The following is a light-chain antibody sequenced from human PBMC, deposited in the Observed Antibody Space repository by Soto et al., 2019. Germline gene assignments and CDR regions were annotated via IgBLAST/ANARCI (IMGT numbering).Light chain of an antibody. CDR1: SSDVGGYDY. Sequence: QAVVTQPASVSGSPGQSITISCTGTSSDVGGYDYVSWYQQHPGEVPKLMIFDVSNRPSGVSNRFSGSKSGNTASLTISGLQAEDEADYFCTSHTSSGPVVFGGGTKVTVL. J-gene: IGLJ2*01. CDR3: TSHTSSGPVV. CDR2: DVS. V-gene: IGLV2-14*03.